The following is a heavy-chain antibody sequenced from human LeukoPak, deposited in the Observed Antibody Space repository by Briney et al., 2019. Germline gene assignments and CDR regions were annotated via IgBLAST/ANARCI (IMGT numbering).Heavy chain of an antibody. CDR2: INHSGST. CDR1: GGSFSGYY. J-gene: IGHJ4*02. D-gene: IGHD6-19*01. CDR3: ARDPSSGWYVDGEDY. V-gene: IGHV4-34*01. Sequence: PSETLSLTCAVYGGSFSGYYWSWIRQPPGKGLEWIGEINHSGSTYYNPSLKSRVTISVDTSKNQFSLKLSSVTAADTAVYYCARDPSSGWYVDGEDYWGQGTLVTVSS.